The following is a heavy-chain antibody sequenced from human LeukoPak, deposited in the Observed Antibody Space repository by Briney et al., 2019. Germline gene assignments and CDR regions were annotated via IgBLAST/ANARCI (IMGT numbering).Heavy chain of an antibody. D-gene: IGHD2-15*01. Sequence: SGGSLRLSCADAGFTFSRYWMHWVRQTPGEGLVWVSCISADESVTRYADSVKGRFTISRDNTKSTLYLQMHSLRAEDTAVYYCATAGGDGSRMGFDPWGQGTLVTVSS. J-gene: IGHJ5*02. CDR3: ATAGGDGSRMGFDP. CDR2: ISADESVT. V-gene: IGHV3-74*01. CDR1: GFTFSRYW.